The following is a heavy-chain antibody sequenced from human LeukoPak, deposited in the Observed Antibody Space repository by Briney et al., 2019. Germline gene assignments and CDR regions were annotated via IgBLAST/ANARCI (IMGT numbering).Heavy chain of an antibody. Sequence: PSETLSLTCTVSGGSISSGDYYWSWIRQPPGKGLEWIAYMYYNGSTYYNPSLKSRVTMSADTSKNQLSLKLSSATAADTAVYYCARPYYYDSRIDPWGQGILVTVSS. CDR2: MYYNGST. CDR3: ARPYYYDSRIDP. D-gene: IGHD3-22*01. CDR1: GGSISSGDYY. V-gene: IGHV4-30-4*01. J-gene: IGHJ5*02.